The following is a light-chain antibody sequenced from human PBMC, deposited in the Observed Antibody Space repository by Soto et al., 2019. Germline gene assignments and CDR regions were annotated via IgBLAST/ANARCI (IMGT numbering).Light chain of an antibody. CDR1: QAIENN. Sequence: AIQMTQSPSSLSASVGDRVSIACRASQAIENNLGWFQQKPGKAPKLLIYAASTLHTGVPSRFSGSGSVTDFNLTISSLQPEDFAVYYCLQNHDYPRTFGQGTKLEIK. V-gene: IGKV1-6*01. CDR3: LQNHDYPRT. CDR2: AAS. J-gene: IGKJ2*01.